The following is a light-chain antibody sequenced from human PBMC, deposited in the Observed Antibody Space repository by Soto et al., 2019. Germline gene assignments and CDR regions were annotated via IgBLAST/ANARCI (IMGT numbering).Light chain of an antibody. Sequence: QSVLTQSPSASASLGASVKLTCTLSSGHSSYTIAWHQQQPEKGPRYLMKVNSDGSHNKGDGIPDRFSGSSSGAERYLTISSLQSEGEADYFCQTWGTGIQVFGGGTKLTVL. J-gene: IGLJ2*01. CDR1: SGHSSYT. CDR2: VNSDGSH. V-gene: IGLV4-69*01. CDR3: QTWGTGIQV.